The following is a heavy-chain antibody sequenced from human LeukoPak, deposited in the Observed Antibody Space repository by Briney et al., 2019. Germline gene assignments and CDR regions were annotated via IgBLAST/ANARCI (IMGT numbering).Heavy chain of an antibody. V-gene: IGHV3-21*01. D-gene: IGHD3-10*02. CDR3: AELGITMIGGV. J-gene: IGHJ6*04. CDR2: ISSSSTYI. CDR1: GFTFSPYS. Sequence: GGSLRLSCAASGFTFSPYSMNWVRQAPGKGLEWVSSISSSSTYIYYADSVKGRFTISRDNAKNSLYLQMNSLRAEDTAVYYCAELGITMIGGVWGKGTTVTISS.